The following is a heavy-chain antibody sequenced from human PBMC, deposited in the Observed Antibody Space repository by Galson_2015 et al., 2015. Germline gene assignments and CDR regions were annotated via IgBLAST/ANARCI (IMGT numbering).Heavy chain of an antibody. CDR3: AIRDYYASGTYYNSFDP. D-gene: IGHD3-10*01. V-gene: IGHV5-51*01. J-gene: IGHJ5*02. CDR2: IYPGDSDT. Sequence: QSGAEVKKSGEFLKISCKGSGYSFATHWIAWVRQMPGKGLEWMGVIYPGDSDTRYSPSFQGQVTISVDKSISTAYLQWSSLKASDTAMYYCAIRDYYASGTYYNSFDPWGRGTLVTVSS. CDR1: GYSFATHW.